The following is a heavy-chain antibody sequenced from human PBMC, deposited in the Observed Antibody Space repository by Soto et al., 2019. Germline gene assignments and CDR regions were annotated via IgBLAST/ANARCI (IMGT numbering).Heavy chain of an antibody. J-gene: IGHJ3*02. Sequence: QLQLQESGPGLLKPSETLSLTCTVSGGSISSSSYYWGWIRQPPGKGLEWIGSIYYSGSTYYNPSLKSRVTISVDTARNQFSLKLSSVTAADTAVYYCAGPVLRYVVWLPPWGAFDIWGQGRIVTV. CDR1: GGSISSSSYY. CDR3: AGPVLRYVVWLPPWGAFDI. CDR2: IYYSGST. V-gene: IGHV4-39*01. D-gene: IGHD3-9*01.